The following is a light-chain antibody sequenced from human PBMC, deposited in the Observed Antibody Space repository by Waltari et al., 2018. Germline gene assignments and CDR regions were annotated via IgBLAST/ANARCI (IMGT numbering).Light chain of an antibody. CDR3: MIWHSTAWV. J-gene: IGLJ3*02. CDR1: SGINLGTYR. V-gene: IGLV5-45*01. CDR2: YRSDSDN. Sequence: QAVLTQPASLSASPGASASLTCPLRSGINLGTYRIYRFQTTPGSPPQYLLRYRSDSDNHQGSGVPSRFSGSKDASANAGILLISGLQSEDEADYYCMIWHSTAWVFGGGTKLTVL.